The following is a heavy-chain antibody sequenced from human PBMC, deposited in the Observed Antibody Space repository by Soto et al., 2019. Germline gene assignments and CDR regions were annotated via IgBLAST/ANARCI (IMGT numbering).Heavy chain of an antibody. CDR1: GFTFSSYW. Sequence: EVQLVESGGDLVQPGGSLRLSCAASGFTFSSYWMHWVRKAPGKGPVWVSRIKGDLSTTNYADSVKGRCTISRDNAKNTLYLQMNSLRAEDTAVYYCARGAGGYYYMDVWGKGTTVTVSS. CDR3: ARGAGGYYYMDV. J-gene: IGHJ6*03. D-gene: IGHD3-10*01. V-gene: IGHV3-74*01. CDR2: IKGDLSTT.